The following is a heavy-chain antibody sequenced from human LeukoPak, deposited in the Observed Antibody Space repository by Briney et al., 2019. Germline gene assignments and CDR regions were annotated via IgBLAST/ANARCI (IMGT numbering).Heavy chain of an antibody. CDR2: ISSNGISP. V-gene: IGHV3-64*01. CDR1: GFTFSDFA. Sequence: GGSLRLSCAASGFTFSDFAMHWLRQAPGKGLEYVSTISSNGISPYYANSVKGRFTISRDNSKNTLYLQMGSLRADDTAVYYCARHSSMTTVVFDYWGQGTLVTVSP. D-gene: IGHD4-23*01. J-gene: IGHJ4*02. CDR3: ARHSSMTTVVFDY.